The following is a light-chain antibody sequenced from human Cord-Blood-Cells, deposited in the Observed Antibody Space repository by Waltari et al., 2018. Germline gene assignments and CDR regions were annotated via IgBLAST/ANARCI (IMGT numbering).Light chain of an antibody. V-gene: IGLV1-47*02. CDR3: AAWDDSLSGPV. CDR2: SNN. J-gene: IGLJ3*02. CDR1: SSNIGSNY. Sequence: QSVLTQPPSASGTPGQRVTIPCSGSSSNIGSNYVYWYQQLPGTAPKILIYSNNQRPSGVPDRFSGSKSGTSASLAISGLRSEDEADYYCAAWDDSLSGPVFGGGTKLTVL.